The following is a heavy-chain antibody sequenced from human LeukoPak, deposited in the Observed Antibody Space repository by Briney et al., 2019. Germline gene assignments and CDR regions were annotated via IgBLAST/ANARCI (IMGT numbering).Heavy chain of an antibody. Sequence: GGSLRLSCAASGFTFSSYDMSWVGQAPGKGLEWVSTISGSADSANFADSVKGRFTISRDNSKNTLFLQMSSLRAEDTAIYYCAKRGGSESYFRAFDIWGQGTMVTVSS. CDR3: AKRGGSESYFRAFDI. CDR2: ISGSADSA. D-gene: IGHD2/OR15-2a*01. V-gene: IGHV3-23*01. J-gene: IGHJ3*02. CDR1: GFTFSSYD.